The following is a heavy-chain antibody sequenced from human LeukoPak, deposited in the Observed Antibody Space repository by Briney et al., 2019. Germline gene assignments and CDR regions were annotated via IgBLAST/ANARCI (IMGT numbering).Heavy chain of an antibody. CDR3: ARASVSRRAGTRYFDSVNGQNWFDP. CDR2: IYTSGST. D-gene: IGHD3-9*01. Sequence: PSETLSLTCTVSGGSISSYYWSCIRQPAGKGLEWVGRIYTSGSTNYNPSLKSRVIMSVDTSKNQFSLKLSSVTAADTAVYYCARASVSRRAGTRYFDSVNGQNWFDPWGQGTLVTVSS. CDR1: GGSISSYY. J-gene: IGHJ5*02. V-gene: IGHV4-4*07.